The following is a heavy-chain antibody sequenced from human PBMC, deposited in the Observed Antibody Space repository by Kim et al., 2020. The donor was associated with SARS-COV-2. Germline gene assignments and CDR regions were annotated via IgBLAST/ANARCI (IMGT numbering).Heavy chain of an antibody. CDR3: AILGGITGTGVVPEYGYYYGMDV. V-gene: IGHV1-46*01. CDR2: INPSGGST. J-gene: IGHJ6*02. D-gene: IGHD1-20*01. Sequence: ASVKVSCKASGYTFTSYYMHWVRQAPGQGLEWMGIINPSGGSTSYAQKFQGRVTMTRDTSTSTVYMELSSLRSEDTAVYYCAILGGITGTGVVPEYGYYYGMDVWGQGTTVTVSS. CDR1: GYTFTSYY.